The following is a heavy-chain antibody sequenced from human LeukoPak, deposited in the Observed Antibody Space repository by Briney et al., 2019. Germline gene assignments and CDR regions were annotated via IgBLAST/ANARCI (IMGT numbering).Heavy chain of an antibody. V-gene: IGHV3-23*01. Sequence: GGSLRLSCAAPGFTFSSYPMSWVRQAPGKGREWVSAISGSGGSTYYANSVKGRFTISRDNSKNTLYLQMNSLRAEDTAVYYCAKPQYSLEFSPWGQGTLVTVSS. CDR2: ISGSGGST. CDR1: GFTFSSYP. CDR3: AKPQYSLEFSP. J-gene: IGHJ5*02. D-gene: IGHD2-15*01.